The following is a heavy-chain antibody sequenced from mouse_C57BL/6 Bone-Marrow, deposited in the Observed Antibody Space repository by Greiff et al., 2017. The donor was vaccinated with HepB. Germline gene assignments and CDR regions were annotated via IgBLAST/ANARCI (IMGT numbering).Heavy chain of an antibody. J-gene: IGHJ2*01. V-gene: IGHV1-54*01. D-gene: IGHD1-1*01. Sequence: QVQLQQSGAELVRPGPSAKVSCKASGYAFTNYLIEWVKQRPGQGLEWIGVINPGSGGTNYNEKFKGKATLTADKSSSTAYMQLSSLTSEDSAVYFCARERALSYYGSSFYYFDYWGQGTTLTVSS. CDR2: INPGSGGT. CDR1: GYAFTNYL. CDR3: ARERALSYYGSSFYYFDY.